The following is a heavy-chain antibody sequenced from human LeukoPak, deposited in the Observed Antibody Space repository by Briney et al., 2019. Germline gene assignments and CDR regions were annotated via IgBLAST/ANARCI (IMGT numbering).Heavy chain of an antibody. CDR2: IHFSGST. D-gene: IGHD2-2*01. CDR3: TREVGTGFQVNYYYYMDV. V-gene: IGHV4-59*01. Sequence: PSETLSLTCTVSGGSISSDYWSWFRQPPRKGLEWIRYIHFSGSTTYNPSLKSRVTISIDTSKNQFSLNLSSVTAADTAVYYCTREVGTGFQVNYYYYMDVWGKGTTVTVSS. J-gene: IGHJ6*03. CDR1: GGSISSDY.